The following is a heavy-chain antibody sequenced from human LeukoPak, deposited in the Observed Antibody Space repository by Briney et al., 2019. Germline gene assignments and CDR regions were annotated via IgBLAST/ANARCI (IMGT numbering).Heavy chain of an antibody. CDR3: AKGWSSSED. CDR1: GFTFSSYG. Sequence: GGSLRLSCAASGFTFSSYGMHWVRQAPGKGLEWVAVISYDGSNKYYADSVKGRFTISRDNSKDTLYLQINSLRAEDTAVYYCAKGWSSSEDSGQGTLVTVSS. CDR2: ISYDGSNK. V-gene: IGHV3-30*18. D-gene: IGHD6-19*01. J-gene: IGHJ4*02.